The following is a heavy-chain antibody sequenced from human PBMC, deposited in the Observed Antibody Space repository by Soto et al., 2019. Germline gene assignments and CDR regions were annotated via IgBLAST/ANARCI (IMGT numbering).Heavy chain of an antibody. CDR2: ISAYIGNT. D-gene: IGHD3-3*02. CDR3: ARVSRGWRSLTFFHFDY. J-gene: IGHJ4*02. Sequence: QVQLVQSGAEVKKPGASVKVSCKASGYTFTSYGISWVRQAPGQGLEWMGWISAYIGNTNYAQKLQGRVTMTTDTSTSTAYMELRSLRSDDTAVYYCARVSRGWRSLTFFHFDYWGQGTLVTVSS. V-gene: IGHV1-18*01. CDR1: GYTFTSYG.